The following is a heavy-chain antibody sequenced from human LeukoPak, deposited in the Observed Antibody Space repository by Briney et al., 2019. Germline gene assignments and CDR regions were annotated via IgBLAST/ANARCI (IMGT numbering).Heavy chain of an antibody. CDR2: ITSSSSSI. CDR3: ANTKQFEY. CDR1: VFTFSSYN. V-gene: IGHV3-21*01. J-gene: IGHJ4*02. D-gene: IGHD1-1*01. Sequence: GGSLRLSCAASVFTFSSYNMNWVRQAPGKGLEWFSSITSSSSSIYYADSVKGRFTISRDNAKNSLYLQMNSLRAEDTAVYYCANTKQFEYWGQGTLVTVSS.